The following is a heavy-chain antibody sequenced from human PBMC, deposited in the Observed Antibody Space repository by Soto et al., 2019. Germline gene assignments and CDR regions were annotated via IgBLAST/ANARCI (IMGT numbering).Heavy chain of an antibody. D-gene: IGHD6-6*01. CDR1: GGTFSSYA. J-gene: IGHJ6*02. CDR3: ARDYIQSCIAARLGMDV. Sequence: SVKVSCKASGGTFSSYAISWVRHAPGQGLEWMGVIIPIFGTANYAQKFQGRVTITADKSTSTAYMGLSSLRSEDTAVYYCARDYIQSCIAARLGMDVWGQVTTVTVSS. V-gene: IGHV1-69*06. CDR2: IIPIFGTA.